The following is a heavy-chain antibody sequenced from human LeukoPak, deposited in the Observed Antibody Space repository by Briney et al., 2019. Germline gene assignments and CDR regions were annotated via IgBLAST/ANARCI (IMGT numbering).Heavy chain of an antibody. CDR2: ISSTSSNI. V-gene: IGHV3-21*01. J-gene: IGHJ4*02. Sequence: GGSLRLSCAASGFTFSSYSMNWVRQVAGKGLEWVEAISSTSSNIYYADSVKGRFTISRDNAKNSLYLQINSLRVEDTALYYCARRAPSHDFDDWGQGTLVTVSS. CDR1: GFTFSSYS. CDR3: ARRAPSHDFDD.